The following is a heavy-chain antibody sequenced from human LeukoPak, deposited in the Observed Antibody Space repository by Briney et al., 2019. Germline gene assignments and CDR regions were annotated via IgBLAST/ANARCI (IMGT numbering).Heavy chain of an antibody. Sequence: SETLSLTCTVSGSSISSYYWSWIRQPPGKGLEWIGYIYYSGSTSYNPSLKSRVTISVDRSRNQFSLKLSSVTAADTAVYYCARDGSGQPLDYW. V-gene: IGHV4-59*12. CDR2: IYYSGST. J-gene: IGHJ4*01. CDR1: GSSISSYY. D-gene: IGHD6-25*01. CDR3: ARDGSGQPLDY.